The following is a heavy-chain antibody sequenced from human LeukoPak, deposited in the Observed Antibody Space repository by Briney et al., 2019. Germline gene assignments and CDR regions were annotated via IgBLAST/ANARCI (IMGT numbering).Heavy chain of an antibody. D-gene: IGHD1-26*01. CDR2: IVVGSNRT. V-gene: IGHV1-58*01. Sequence: TSVKVSCKASGFTFTRSAVQWVRQARGQRLDWIGWIVVGSNRTNYAQKLQERVTITRDMSTGTAYMELGSLRSEDTAVYYCVATSVGATINDAFDIWGQGTMVTVSS. J-gene: IGHJ3*02. CDR3: VATSVGATINDAFDI. CDR1: GFTFTRSA.